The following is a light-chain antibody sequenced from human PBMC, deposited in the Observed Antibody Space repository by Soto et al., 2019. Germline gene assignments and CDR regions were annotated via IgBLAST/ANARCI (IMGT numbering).Light chain of an antibody. V-gene: IGKV3-20*01. CDR1: QSVSSRN. J-gene: IGKJ2*01. Sequence: EIVLTQSPGTLSLFPGERATLSCRASQSVSSRNLAWYRQKPGQAPSLLIYGAFNRATGIPDRFSGSGSATDLTLTISRLEPADFAVYFCLLYGDSPQAYTFGQGTKL. CDR3: LLYGDSPQAYT. CDR2: GAF.